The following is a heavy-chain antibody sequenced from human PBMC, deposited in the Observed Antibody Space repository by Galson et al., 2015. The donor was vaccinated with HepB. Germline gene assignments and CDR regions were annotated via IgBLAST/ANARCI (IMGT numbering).Heavy chain of an antibody. CDR2: IYSGGST. V-gene: IGHV3-53*01. CDR1: GFTVSSNY. D-gene: IGHD3-3*01. J-gene: IGHJ4*02. CDR3: ARLAGVNLLEWLPLDY. Sequence: SLRLSCAASGFTVSSNYMSWVRQAPGKGLEWVSVIYSGGSTYYADSVKGRFTISRDNSKNTLYLQMNSLRAEDTAVYYCARLAGVNLLEWLPLDYWGQGTLVTVSS.